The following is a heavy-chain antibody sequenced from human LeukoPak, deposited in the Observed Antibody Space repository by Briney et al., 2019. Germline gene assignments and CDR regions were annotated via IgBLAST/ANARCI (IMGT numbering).Heavy chain of an antibody. CDR2: IIPILGIA. J-gene: IGHJ4*02. CDR1: GGTFSGYA. Sequence: SVKVSCKASGGTFSGYAISWVRQAPGQGLEWMGRIIPILGIANYAQKFQGRVTITADESTSTAYMELSSLRSEDTAVYYCARDGTTVMGNFDYWGQGTLVTVSS. D-gene: IGHD4-17*01. V-gene: IGHV1-69*04. CDR3: ARDGTTVMGNFDY.